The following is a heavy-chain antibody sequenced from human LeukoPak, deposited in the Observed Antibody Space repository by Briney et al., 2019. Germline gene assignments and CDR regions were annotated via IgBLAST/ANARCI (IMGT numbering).Heavy chain of an antibody. CDR2: ISASGDTT. CDR3: ASRPRSTVVAPWDY. CDR1: GFTFSTYA. V-gene: IGHV3-23*01. J-gene: IGHJ4*02. D-gene: IGHD3-22*01. Sequence: GGSLRLSCAASGFTFSTYAMAWVRRAPGKGLEWVSGISASGDTTYYGDSVKGRFIISKDYSKNKLYLQMNGLRAEDTALYYCASRPRSTVVAPWDYWGQGTLVTVSS.